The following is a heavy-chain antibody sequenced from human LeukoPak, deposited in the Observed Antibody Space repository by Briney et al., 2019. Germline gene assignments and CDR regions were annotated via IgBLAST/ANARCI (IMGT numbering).Heavy chain of an antibody. CDR2: VFYSGST. Sequence: SETLSLTCTVSGDSFSSYYWTWIRQPPGKGLEGIGYVFYSGSTKYNPSLKSRVTISADTSKKQVSLKVSSVTAADTAMYYCARVVDGVYGSWIDPWGQGTLVTVPS. J-gene: IGHJ5*02. CDR3: ARVVDGVYGSWIDP. V-gene: IGHV4-59*01. CDR1: GDSFSSYY. D-gene: IGHD3-10*01.